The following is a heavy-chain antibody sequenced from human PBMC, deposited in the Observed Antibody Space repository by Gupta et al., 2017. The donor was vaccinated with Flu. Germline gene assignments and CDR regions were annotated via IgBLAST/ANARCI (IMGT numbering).Heavy chain of an antibody. D-gene: IGHD1-1*01. V-gene: IGHV4-59*08. CDR3: ARHTAQRLTTIFDH. Sequence: SDYYWSWIRQPPGKGLEWIGYVYYSGSTNSSPSLKSRVTISVDTSKNQFSLKLNSVTAADTAGYYCARHTAQRLTTIFDHWGQGILVTVSS. CDR2: VYYSGST. CDR1: SDYY. J-gene: IGHJ4*02.